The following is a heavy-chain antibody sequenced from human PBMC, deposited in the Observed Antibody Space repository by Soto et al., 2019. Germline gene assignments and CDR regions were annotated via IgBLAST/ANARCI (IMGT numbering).Heavy chain of an antibody. D-gene: IGHD5-12*01. CDR2: IWYDGSNK. CDR1: GFTFSSYG. J-gene: IGHJ4*02. CDR3: ARDPGRDGYNFLFDY. V-gene: IGHV3-33*01. Sequence: GGSLRLSCAASGFTFSSYGMHWVRQAPGKGLEWVAVIWYDGSNKYYADSVKGRFTISRDNSKNTLYLQMNSLRAEDTAVYYCARDPGRDGYNFLFDYWGQGTLVTVSS.